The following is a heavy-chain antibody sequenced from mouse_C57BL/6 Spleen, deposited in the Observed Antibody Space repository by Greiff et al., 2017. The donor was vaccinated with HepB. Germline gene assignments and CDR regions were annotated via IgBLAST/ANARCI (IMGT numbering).Heavy chain of an antibody. CDR2: ISGGGGKT. CDR1: GFTFSSYT. CDR3: ARHPGRGGYFDY. Sequence: EVKVVESGGGLVKPGGSLKLSCAASGFTFSSYTMSWVRQTPEKRLEWVATISGGGGKTYYPDSVKGRFTISRDNAKNTLYLQMSSLRSEDTALYYCARHPGRGGYFDYWGQGTTLTVSS. V-gene: IGHV5-9*01. J-gene: IGHJ2*01.